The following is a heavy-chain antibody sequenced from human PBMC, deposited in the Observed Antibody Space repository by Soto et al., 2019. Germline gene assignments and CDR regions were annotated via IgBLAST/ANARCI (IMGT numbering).Heavy chain of an antibody. CDR1: GGTFSSYA. V-gene: IGHV1-69*01. Sequence: QVQLVQSGAEVKKPGSSVKVSCKASGGTFSSYAISWVRQAPGQGLECMGGIIPISETTTSAQKFQGRVTITAEESKSTAYMELSILRSEDTAVYYCARSQGSSTSLEIYYYYYYVMDVWGQGNTVTVSS. J-gene: IGHJ6*02. D-gene: IGHD2-2*01. CDR3: ARSQGSSTSLEIYYYYYYVMDV. CDR2: IIPISETT.